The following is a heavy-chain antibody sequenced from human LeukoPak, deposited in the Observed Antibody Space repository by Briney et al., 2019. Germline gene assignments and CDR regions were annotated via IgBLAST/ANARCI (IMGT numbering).Heavy chain of an antibody. D-gene: IGHD2-15*01. Sequence: GGSLRLSCAVSGFAFGSEAMSWVRQAPGKGLEWVSAISGSGGSTYYADSVKGRFTISRDNSKNTLYLQMNSLRAEDTAVYYCAKDRYCSGGSCPSSGWYNYFDYWGQGTLVTVSS. J-gene: IGHJ4*02. CDR3: AKDRYCSGGSCPSSGWYNYFDY. CDR1: GFAFGSEA. CDR2: ISGSGGST. V-gene: IGHV3-23*01.